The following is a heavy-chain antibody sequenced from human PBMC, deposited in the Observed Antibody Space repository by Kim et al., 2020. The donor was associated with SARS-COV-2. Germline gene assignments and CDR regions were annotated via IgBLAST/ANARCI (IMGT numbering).Heavy chain of an antibody. CDR2: IWYDGSNK. CDR1: GFTFSSYG. D-gene: IGHD5-12*01. J-gene: IGHJ6*02. Sequence: GRSLRLPCAASGFTFSSYGMHWVRQAPGKGLEWVAVIWYDGSNKYYADSVKGRFTISRDNSKNTLYLQMNSLRAEDTAVYYCARAHSGYDFWGMDVWGQG. CDR3: ARAHSGYDFWGMDV. V-gene: IGHV3-33*01.